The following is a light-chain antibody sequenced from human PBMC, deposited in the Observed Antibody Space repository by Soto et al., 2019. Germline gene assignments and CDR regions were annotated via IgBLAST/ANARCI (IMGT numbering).Light chain of an antibody. CDR2: DAS. CDR3: QQYDTYPWT. Sequence: EIQMTQSPTTLSETMGDRVIITCRASQRMSAWMAWYQQKPGKAPKLLIYDASSLENGVPSRFSGSGSGTEFTLTISSLQPDDFATYYCQQYDTYPWTFGQGTKVDIK. CDR1: QRMSAW. J-gene: IGKJ1*01. V-gene: IGKV1-5*01.